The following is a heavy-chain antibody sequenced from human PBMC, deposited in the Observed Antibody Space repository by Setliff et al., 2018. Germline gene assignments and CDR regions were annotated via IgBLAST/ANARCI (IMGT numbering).Heavy chain of an antibody. CDR3: ARSGMPKLLYVGY. D-gene: IGHD2-2*01. V-gene: IGHV4-4*08. J-gene: IGHJ4*02. CDR1: GGSISSDY. Sequence: SETLSLTCTVSGGSISSDYWSWIRQPPGKGLEWIGYIYSSGSTKYNPSLKSRATISRDTSSNQFSLKLFSVTAADTAVYYCARSGMPKLLYVGYWGLGTLVTVSS. CDR2: IYSSGST.